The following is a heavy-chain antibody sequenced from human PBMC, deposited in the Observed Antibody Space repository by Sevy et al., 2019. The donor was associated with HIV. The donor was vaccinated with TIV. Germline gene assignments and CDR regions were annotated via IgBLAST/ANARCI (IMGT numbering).Heavy chain of an antibody. CDR3: ARHAHITMIVT. J-gene: IGHJ5*02. CDR1: GGSISSSSYY. V-gene: IGHV4-39*01. Sequence: SETLSLTCSVSGGSISSSSYYWGWIRQPPGKGLEGIGGIYYSGSTYYNPSLKSRVTISVDTSKNQFSLKLGSVTAADTAVYYCARHAHITMIVTWGQGTLVTVSS. CDR2: IYYSGST. D-gene: IGHD3-22*01.